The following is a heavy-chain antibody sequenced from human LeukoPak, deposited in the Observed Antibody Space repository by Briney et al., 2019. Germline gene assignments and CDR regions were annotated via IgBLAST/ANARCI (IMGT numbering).Heavy chain of an antibody. V-gene: IGHV1-69*13. D-gene: IGHD1-26*01. J-gene: IGHJ4*02. Sequence: GASVKVSCKASGYTFTSYDINWVRQATGQGLEWMGGIIPIFGTANYAQKFQGRVTITADESTSTAYMELSSLRSEDTAVYYCARGREPQSIDYWGQGTLVTVSS. CDR2: IIPIFGTA. CDR1: GYTFTSYD. CDR3: ARGREPQSIDY.